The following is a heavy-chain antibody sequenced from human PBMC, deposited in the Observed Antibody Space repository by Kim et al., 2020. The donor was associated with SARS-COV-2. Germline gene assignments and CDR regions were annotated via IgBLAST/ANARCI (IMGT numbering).Heavy chain of an antibody. Sequence: GGSLRLSCAASGFTFSSYSMNWVRQAPGKGLEWVSDIICGGSNKNYADSVKGRFTISRDNAKNTLYLQMNSLRAEDTAVYYCARNTFWGVMALLYYYDG. CDR2: IICGGSNK. D-gene: IGHD3-16*01. CDR3: ARNTFWGVMALLYYYDG. V-gene: IGHV3-48*01. CDR1: GFTFSSYS. J-gene: IGHJ6*01.